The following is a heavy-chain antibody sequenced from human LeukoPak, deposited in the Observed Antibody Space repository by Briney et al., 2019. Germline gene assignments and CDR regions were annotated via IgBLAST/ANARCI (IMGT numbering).Heavy chain of an antibody. CDR1: RGSSGSYY. V-gene: IGHV4-59*01. CDR2: IYYNGST. CDR3: ARDHIGVALT. Sequence: KPSETLSLTCTASRGSSGSYYWSWIRQPPGKGLEWIGYIYYNGSTNYNPSLKSRVTISLDTSKNLFSLRLTSVTAADTAVYYCARDHIGVALTWGQGTLVTVSS. J-gene: IGHJ5*02. D-gene: IGHD2-15*01.